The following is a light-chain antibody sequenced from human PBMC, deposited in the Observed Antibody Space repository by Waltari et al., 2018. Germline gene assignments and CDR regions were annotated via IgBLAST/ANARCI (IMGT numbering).Light chain of an antibody. J-gene: IGKJ4*01. CDR1: QSVSTY. CDR3: QQRSSWPLT. CDR2: DAS. V-gene: IGKV3-11*01. Sequence: EIVLTQSPATLSLSPGARATLPCRASQSVSTYLAWYQQKPGQAPRLLIFDASNRATGIPARFSGSGSGTDFTLTISSLEPEDFAIYYCQQRSSWPLTFGGGTKVEIK.